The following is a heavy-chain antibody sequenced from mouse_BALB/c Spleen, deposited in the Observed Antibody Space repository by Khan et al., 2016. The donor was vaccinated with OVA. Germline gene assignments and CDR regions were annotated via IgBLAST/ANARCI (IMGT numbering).Heavy chain of an antibody. CDR3: TREGYFSYFAY. Sequence: EVQLQQSGAELVRPGASVKLSCRASGYNIKDYCIHWVKQRPGQGLEWIGRIDPGNGNTKYDAKFKGKATMTADTSSNTAYLQLSRLKSEDSAVYFCTREGYFSYFAYWGQGTTLTVSS. J-gene: IGHJ2*01. CDR2: IDPGNGNT. D-gene: IGHD2-3*01. V-gene: IGHV14-1*02. CDR1: GYNIKDYC.